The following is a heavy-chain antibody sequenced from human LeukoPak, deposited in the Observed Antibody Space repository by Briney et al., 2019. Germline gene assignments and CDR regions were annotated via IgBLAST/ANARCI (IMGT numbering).Heavy chain of an antibody. V-gene: IGHV4-34*01. CDR3: ARDRGDCSGSSCYLDY. J-gene: IGHJ4*02. D-gene: IGHD2-15*01. CDR2: INHSGST. Sequence: SSETLSLTCAVYGGSFSGYYWSWIRQPPGKGLEWIGEINHSGSTNYNPSLKSRVTISVDTSKNQFSLKLSSVTAADTAVYYCARDRGDCSGSSCYLDYWGQGTLVTVSS. CDR1: GGSFSGYY.